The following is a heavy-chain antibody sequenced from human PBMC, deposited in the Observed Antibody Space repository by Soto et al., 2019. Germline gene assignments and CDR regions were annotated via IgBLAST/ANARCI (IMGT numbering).Heavy chain of an antibody. CDR2: TKEDK. J-gene: IGHJ4*02. CDR3: ARDYYKYYDSSGYYRSPAY. CDR1: GVTFITYW. D-gene: IGHD3-22*01. V-gene: IGHV3-7*01. Sequence: PGGSLRLSCVASGVTFITYWMSWVRQATGKGLEWVANTKEDKYYMDSVKGRFTISRDNSRNTLFLQMNSLRAEDTAVYYCARDYYKYYDSSGYYRSPAYWGQGTLVTVSS.